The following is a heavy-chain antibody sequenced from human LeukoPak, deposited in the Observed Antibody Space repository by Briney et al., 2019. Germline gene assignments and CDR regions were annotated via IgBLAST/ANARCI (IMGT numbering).Heavy chain of an antibody. CDR1: GFSFSDYD. CDR2: LGTNGDA. V-gene: IGHV3-13*01. J-gene: IGHJ6*02. Sequence: GSLRLSCVASGFSFSDYDMYWVRQAAGGGLEWVSALGTNGDAYYLGSVRGRFTISRENVKNSLYLQMNSLGVEDTAVYYCAREWRGIASHYHGMDVWGQGTTVTVSS. D-gene: IGHD6-6*01. CDR3: AREWRGIASHYHGMDV.